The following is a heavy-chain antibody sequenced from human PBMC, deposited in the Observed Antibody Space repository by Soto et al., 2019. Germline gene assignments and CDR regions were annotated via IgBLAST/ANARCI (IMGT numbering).Heavy chain of an antibody. CDR2: ISGSGGTT. Sequence: EVQLLESGGGLVQPGGSLRLSCAASGFTFNNYAMSWVRQAPGEGLEWVSAISGSGGTTYYAESVKGRFTISRDNSKNALYLQMNSLRAEDTAVYYGPKFLGGTGGSSGWPWYCDCLGQGGLVTVSS. CDR1: GFTFNNYA. CDR3: PKFLGGTGGSSGWPWYCDC. J-gene: IGHJ4*02. D-gene: IGHD6-25*01. V-gene: IGHV3-23*01.